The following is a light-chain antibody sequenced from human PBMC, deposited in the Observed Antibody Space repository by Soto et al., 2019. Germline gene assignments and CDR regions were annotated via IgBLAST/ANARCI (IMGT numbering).Light chain of an antibody. V-gene: IGKV3-15*01. CDR2: YAS. CDR3: QQYNNWPPIT. CDR1: QSVSNN. J-gene: IGKJ5*01. Sequence: DILMTQSPATLSVSPGERATLSCRASQSVSNNLAWYQQKPGQAPRLHIYYASPRATGIPARFSGSGSGTEFTLTISSLQSEDFALYYCQQYNNWPPITFGQGTRLEI.